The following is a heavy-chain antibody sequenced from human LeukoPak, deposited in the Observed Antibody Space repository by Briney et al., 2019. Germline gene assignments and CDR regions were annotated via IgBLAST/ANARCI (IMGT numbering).Heavy chain of an antibody. CDR3: AKHSVAYSSSWFFDY. J-gene: IGHJ4*02. D-gene: IGHD6-13*01. Sequence: GGSLRLSCAASGFTFSSYSMNWVRQAPGKGLEWVSYISSSSSTIYYADSVKGRFTISRDNAKNSLYLQMNSLRAEDTAVYYCAKHSVAYSSSWFFDYWGQGTLVTVSS. CDR1: GFTFSSYS. V-gene: IGHV3-48*01. CDR2: ISSSSSTI.